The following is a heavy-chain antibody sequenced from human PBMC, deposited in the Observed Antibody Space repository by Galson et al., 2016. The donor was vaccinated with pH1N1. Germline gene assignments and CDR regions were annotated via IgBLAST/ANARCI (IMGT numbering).Heavy chain of an antibody. CDR3: ATGSGNSWFDP. Sequence: SVKVSCKASGYTFIVYYMHWVRQAPGHGLEWMGWINPSNGATKYAQNFQSRVTLTRDTSINTAYMELSSLTSDDTALYYCATGSGNSWFDPWGQGTLDTVSS. D-gene: IGHD3-10*01. CDR1: GYTFIVYY. V-gene: IGHV1-2*02. J-gene: IGHJ5*02. CDR2: INPSNGAT.